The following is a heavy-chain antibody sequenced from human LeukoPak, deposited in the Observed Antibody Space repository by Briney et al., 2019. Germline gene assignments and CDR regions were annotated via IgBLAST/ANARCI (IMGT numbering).Heavy chain of an antibody. D-gene: IGHD4-11*01. J-gene: IGHJ4*02. CDR1: GGSISSSSYY. CDR3: ASRYDYSNYIAY. CDR2: IYYSGSS. Sequence: SETLSLTCTVSGGSISSSSYYWGWIRQPPGKGLEWIGYIYYSGSSYYNPSLKSRVTISVDTSKNQFSLKLSSVTAADTAVYFCASRYDYSNYIAYWGQGTLVTVSS. V-gene: IGHV4-39*01.